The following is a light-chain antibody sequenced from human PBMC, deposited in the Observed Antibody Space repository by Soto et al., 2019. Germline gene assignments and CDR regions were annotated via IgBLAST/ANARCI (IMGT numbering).Light chain of an antibody. J-gene: IGLJ3*02. CDR2: EVS. Sequence: QSALTQPASVSGSPGQSITIACTGTSSDIGSYKYVSWYQHHPGKVPHLLIYEVSNRHSGVSSRFSASKSGNTASLTISGLHAEDEADDYCSSYSSGSTLGVFGGGTKLTVL. CDR3: SSYSSGSTLGV. CDR1: SSDIGSYKY. V-gene: IGLV2-14*01.